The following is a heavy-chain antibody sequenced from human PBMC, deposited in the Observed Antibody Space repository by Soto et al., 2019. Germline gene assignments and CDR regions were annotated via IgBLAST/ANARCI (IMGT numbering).Heavy chain of an antibody. J-gene: IGHJ6*02. V-gene: IGHV3-30*18. D-gene: IGHD3-3*01. CDR2: ISYDGSNK. CDR3: AKDVLRFLEWLAFYGMDV. Sequence: QVQLVESGGGVVQPGRSLRLSCAASGFTFSSYGMHWVRQAPGKGLEGLAVISYDGSNKYYADSVKGRFTISRDNSKNTLYLEMNSLSAEDTAGYYCAKDVLRFLEWLAFYGMDVWGQGTTVTVSS. CDR1: GFTFSSYG.